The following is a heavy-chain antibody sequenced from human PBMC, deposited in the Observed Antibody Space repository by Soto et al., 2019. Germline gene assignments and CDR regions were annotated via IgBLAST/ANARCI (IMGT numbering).Heavy chain of an antibody. J-gene: IGHJ6*02. CDR3: ERVAVTTSYYYYGMDV. CDR1: GGSFSGYY. V-gene: IGHV4-34*01. CDR2: INHSGST. D-gene: IGHD4-4*01. Sequence: QVQLQQWGAVLLKPSETLSLTCAVYGGSFSGYYWSWIRQPPGKGLEWIGEINHSGSTNYNPALKSRVTISGDASKNLFSLKLGSVTAADMAVYYCERVAVTTSYYYYGMDVWGQGTTVTVSS.